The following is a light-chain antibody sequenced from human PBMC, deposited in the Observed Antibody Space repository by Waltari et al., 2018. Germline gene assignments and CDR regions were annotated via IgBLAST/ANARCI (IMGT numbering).Light chain of an antibody. Sequence: QSALTQPPSASGSPGQSVTISCTGTGSDIGAYNYVPWYQLHPGKAPKLMIYDVTKRPSGVPDRFSGSKSGNTASLTVSGLQTEDEAEYYCCSYAGKEYVFGSGTKVTVL. CDR3: CSYAGKEYV. CDR1: GSDIGAYNY. CDR2: DVT. V-gene: IGLV2-8*01. J-gene: IGLJ1*01.